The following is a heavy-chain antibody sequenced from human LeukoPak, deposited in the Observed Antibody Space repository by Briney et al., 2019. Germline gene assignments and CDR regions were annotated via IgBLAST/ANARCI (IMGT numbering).Heavy chain of an antibody. D-gene: IGHD3-22*01. J-gene: IGHJ4*02. V-gene: IGHV3-33*01. Sequence: PGRSLRLSCAASGFTFSTYGMHWVRQAPGKGLEWVAVMWYDGSNKYYADSVKGRFTISRDNPKNTLYLQMNSLRAEDTAVYYCGRDLFMIVVPGQNVLDYWGQGTLVTVSS. CDR1: GFTFSTYG. CDR2: MWYDGSNK. CDR3: GRDLFMIVVPGQNVLDY.